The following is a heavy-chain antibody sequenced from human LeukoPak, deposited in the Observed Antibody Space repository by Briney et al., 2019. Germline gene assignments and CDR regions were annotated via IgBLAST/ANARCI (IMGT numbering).Heavy chain of an antibody. J-gene: IGHJ3*02. CDR1: GYSIAGYY. D-gene: IGHD4-11*01. Sequence: ASVKVSCKNPGYSIAGYYIHWARQAPGQGLEWMGRLNPNYRDTNFAQRFQGRVTMTRGTTITTAFMEVNNLRSDDTAIYYCARGAYDYDAFDIWGQGTLVTVSS. V-gene: IGHV1-2*06. CDR3: ARGAYDYDAFDI. CDR2: LNPNYRDT.